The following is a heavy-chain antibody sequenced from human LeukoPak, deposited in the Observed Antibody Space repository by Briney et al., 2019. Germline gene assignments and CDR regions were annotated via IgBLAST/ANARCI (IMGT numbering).Heavy chain of an antibody. J-gene: IGHJ2*01. CDR3: ARDPRVTYYYGSGKWNYWYFDL. CDR1: GYTFTSYA. V-gene: IGHV7-4-1*02. Sequence: ASVKVSCKASGYTFTSYAMNWVRQAPGQGLEWMGWINTNTGNPTYAQGFTGRFVFSLGTSVSTAYLQISSLKAEDTAVYYCARDPRVTYYYGSGKWNYWYFDLWGRGTLVTVSS. CDR2: INTNTGNP. D-gene: IGHD3-10*01.